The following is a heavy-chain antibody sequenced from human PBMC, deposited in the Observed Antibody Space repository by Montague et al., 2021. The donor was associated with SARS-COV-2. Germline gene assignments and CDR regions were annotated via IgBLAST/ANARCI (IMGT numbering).Heavy chain of an antibody. Sequence: SETLSLTCTVSGGSVNSGSYHWDWIRQPPGKGLEWIGYIYYSGSTSYKPSLKSRVTISLDTSKNQFSLKLTSVTAADTALYFCAREREIHYSLSAYYMGDWGQGTQVTVAA. CDR1: GGSVNSGSYH. CDR3: AREREIHYSLSAYYMGD. V-gene: IGHV4-61*01. J-gene: IGHJ1*01. D-gene: IGHD3-3*01. CDR2: IYYSGST.